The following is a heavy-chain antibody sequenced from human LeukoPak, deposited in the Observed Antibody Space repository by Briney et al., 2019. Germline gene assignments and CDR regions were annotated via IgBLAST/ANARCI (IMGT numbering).Heavy chain of an antibody. J-gene: IGHJ3*02. D-gene: IGHD2-2*01. V-gene: IGHV3-21*01. CDR2: ISSSSDYI. CDR3: AREVPAAMSGFDI. Sequence: GGSLRLSCAASGFTFTTYTMNWVRQAPGKGLEWISSISSSSDYIYYAASVRGRFTVSRDNSKNSLFLQMNSLRAEDTAVYYCAREVPAAMSGFDIWGQGTMVTVSS. CDR1: GFTFTTYT.